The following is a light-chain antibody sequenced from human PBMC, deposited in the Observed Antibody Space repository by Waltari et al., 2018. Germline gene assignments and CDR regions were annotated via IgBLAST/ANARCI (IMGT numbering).Light chain of an antibody. CDR1: NIGSKS. CDR3: LVWHSTTDHHGV. Sequence: SYVVTQSPSVSVAPGETARITCGGGNIGSKSVHWYQQRPGQAPVLVISYDSDRPSGIPERFSGSNSGNTATLTISWVEAEDEADYYCLVWHSTTDHHGVFGGGTKLTVL. V-gene: IGLV3-21*04. CDR2: YDS. J-gene: IGLJ2*01.